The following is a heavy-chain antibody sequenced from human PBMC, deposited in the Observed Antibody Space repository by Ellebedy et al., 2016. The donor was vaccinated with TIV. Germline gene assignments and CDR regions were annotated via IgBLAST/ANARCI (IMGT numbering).Heavy chain of an antibody. Sequence: RESLKISCKGSGYSFTSYWIGWVRQMPGKGLEWMGIIYPGDSDTRYSPSFQGQVTISADKSISTAYLQWSSLRASDTAMYYCARLLGYCSGGSCRNDAFDIWGQGTMVTVSS. CDR2: IYPGDSDT. CDR1: GYSFTSYW. J-gene: IGHJ3*02. CDR3: ARLLGYCSGGSCRNDAFDI. D-gene: IGHD2-15*01. V-gene: IGHV5-51*01.